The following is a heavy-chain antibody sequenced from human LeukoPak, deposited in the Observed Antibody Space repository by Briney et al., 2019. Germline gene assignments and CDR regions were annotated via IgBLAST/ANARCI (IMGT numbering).Heavy chain of an antibody. CDR2: IIPIFVTA. D-gene: IGHD6-13*01. Sequence: SVKVSCKASGGTFSSYAISWVRQAPGQGLEWMGGIIPIFVTANYAQKFQGRVTITADESTSTAYMELSSLRSEETAVYYRARGGWSGDSSSWFPSWFDPWGQGTLVTVSS. CDR3: ARGGWSGDSSSWFPSWFDP. V-gene: IGHV1-69*13. CDR1: GGTFSSYA. J-gene: IGHJ5*02.